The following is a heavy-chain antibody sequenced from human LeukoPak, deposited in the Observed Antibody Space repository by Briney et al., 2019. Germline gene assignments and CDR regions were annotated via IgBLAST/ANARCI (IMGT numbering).Heavy chain of an antibody. D-gene: IGHD5-12*01. CDR1: GDSVSSNSAV. V-gene: IGHV6-1*01. CDR3: ARGDIALDY. CDR2: TYYKSKWSS. J-gene: IGHJ4*02. Sequence: SQTLSLTCAISGDSVSSNSAVWNWIRQSPSRGLEWLGRTYYKSKWSSDFAISVKSRITINPDTSKNQFSLHLNSVTPEDTAVYYCARGDIALDYWGQGTLDTVSS.